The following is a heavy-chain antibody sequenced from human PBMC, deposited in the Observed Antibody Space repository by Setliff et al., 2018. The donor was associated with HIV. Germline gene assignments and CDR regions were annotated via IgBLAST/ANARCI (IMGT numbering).Heavy chain of an antibody. CDR2: ISAYNGNI. Sequence: ASVKVSCKASGYSFINYGMSWVRQAPGQGLEWMGWISAYNGNIHYAQKLQGRLTVTTDTSTRTAYMELRSLTSDDTAVYYCARHGVATGTPPYYNFYGMDVWGQGTTVTVSS. V-gene: IGHV1-18*01. J-gene: IGHJ6*02. D-gene: IGHD2-21*02. CDR3: ARHGVATGTPPYYNFYGMDV. CDR1: GYSFINYG.